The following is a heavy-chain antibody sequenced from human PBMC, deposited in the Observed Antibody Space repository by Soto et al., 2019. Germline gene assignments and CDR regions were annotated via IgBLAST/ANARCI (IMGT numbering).Heavy chain of an antibody. V-gene: IGHV3-30-3*01. Sequence: QVQLVESGGGVVQGGGSLRLSCAASGFTLSGYPMHWVRQAPGKGLEWVAISANDASSEHYADSVKGRFTISRDNSENXLYLQMNSLRAEDTALYYCARDGSANWYFDWSFDLWGRGTVVTVSS. D-gene: IGHD2-2*01. CDR1: GFTLSGYP. J-gene: IGHJ2*01. CDR3: ARDGSANWYFDWSFDL. CDR2: SANDASSE.